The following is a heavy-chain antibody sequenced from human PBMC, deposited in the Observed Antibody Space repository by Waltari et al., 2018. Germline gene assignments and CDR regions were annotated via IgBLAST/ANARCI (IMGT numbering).Heavy chain of an antibody. J-gene: IGHJ6*03. V-gene: IGHV4-30-4*08. D-gene: IGHD3-22*01. CDR3: ARVVKYYDSFGSPSDYMDV. CDR1: GGSVSSGLHY. CDR2: IYHSVTT. Sequence: QVQLRESGPGLVKPSQTLSLTCSVSGGSVSSGLHYWSWIRQSPGKGLALIGYIYHSVTTYYNPPLRGRLTLSVDTSNYQPPPKLPSVTAADTAVYYCARVVKYYDSFGSPSDYMDVWGKGTTVIVSS.